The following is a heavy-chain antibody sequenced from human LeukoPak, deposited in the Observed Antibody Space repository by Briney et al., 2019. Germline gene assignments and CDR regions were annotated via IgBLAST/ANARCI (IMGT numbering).Heavy chain of an antibody. D-gene: IGHD5-24*01. CDR2: IHHGGST. J-gene: IGHJ4*02. V-gene: IGHV4-4*02. CDR1: GDSISSSNW. Sequence: SGTLSLTCAVSGDSISSSNWWTWVRQPPGRGLEWIGEIHHGGSTHYNPSLKSRVTILVDKSNNQFSLMLSSVTAADTAVYYCARREDGRYTIDYWGQGALVTVSS. CDR3: ARREDGRYTIDY.